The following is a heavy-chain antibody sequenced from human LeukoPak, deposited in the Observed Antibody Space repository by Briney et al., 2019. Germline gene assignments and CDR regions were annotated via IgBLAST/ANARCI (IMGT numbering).Heavy chain of an antibody. D-gene: IGHD3-16*01. V-gene: IGHV3-49*03. Sequence: GGSLRLSCTASGFTFGDYAMSWFRQAPGKGLEWVGFIRSKAYGGTTEYAASVKGRFTISRDDSKSIAYLQMNSLKTEDTAVYYCTREKEPFFGNFDYWGQGTLVTVSS. CDR3: TREKEPFFGNFDY. CDR1: GFTFGDYA. CDR2: IRSKAYGGTT. J-gene: IGHJ4*02.